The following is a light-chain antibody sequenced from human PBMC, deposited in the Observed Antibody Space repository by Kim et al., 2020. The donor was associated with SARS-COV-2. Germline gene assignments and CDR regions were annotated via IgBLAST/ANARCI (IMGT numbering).Light chain of an antibody. V-gene: IGLV4-69*01. Sequence: QSVLTQSPSASASLGASVKFTCTLSSGHSNYAIAWHQQQPEKAPRFLMKVNPNGSQNKGDGIPDRFSGSSSGTERFLTISNLQSEDEAEYYCQTWGTGIVLFGGGTQLTVL. J-gene: IGLJ2*01. CDR2: VNPNGSQ. CDR3: QTWGTGIVL. CDR1: SGHSNYA.